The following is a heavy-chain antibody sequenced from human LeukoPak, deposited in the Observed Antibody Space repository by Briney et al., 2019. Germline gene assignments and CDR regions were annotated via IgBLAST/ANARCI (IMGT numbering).Heavy chain of an antibody. Sequence: ASVKVSCKASGYTFTDFGISWVRQAPGQGPEWMGWISAYNGDIIYGQKFQGRVTITRDTSASTAYMELSSLRSEDTAVYYCARDEGIAVFGEYDYWGQGTLVTVSS. CDR3: ARDEGIAVFGEYDY. CDR1: GYTFTDFG. J-gene: IGHJ4*02. CDR2: ISAYNGDI. V-gene: IGHV1-18*01. D-gene: IGHD6-19*01.